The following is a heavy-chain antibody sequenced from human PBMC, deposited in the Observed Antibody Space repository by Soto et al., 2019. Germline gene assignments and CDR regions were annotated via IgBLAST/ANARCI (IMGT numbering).Heavy chain of an antibody. V-gene: IGHV4-31*03. CDR2: IYYSGST. CDR3: ARAPYRPYYYGSGPTDYYYYGMDV. Sequence: QVQLQESGPGLVKPSQSLSLTCTVSGDSINSGDYYWSWIRQHPGKGLEWIGYIYYSGSTFYNPSLKSRVTISVDTSKNQFSLKLSSVTAADTAVYYCARAPYRPYYYGSGPTDYYYYGMDVWGQGTTVTVSS. J-gene: IGHJ6*02. CDR1: GDSINSGDYY. D-gene: IGHD3-10*01.